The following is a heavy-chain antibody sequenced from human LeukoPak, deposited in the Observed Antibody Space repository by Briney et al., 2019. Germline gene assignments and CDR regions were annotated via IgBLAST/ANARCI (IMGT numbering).Heavy chain of an antibody. V-gene: IGHV3-53*01. CDR1: GFTVSSNY. Sequence: LSGGSLRLSCAASGFTVSSNYMSWVRQAPGKGLEWVSVIYSGGSTYYANSVKGRFTISRDNSKNTLYLQINSLRADDTAVYFCASFGGGYYFDYWGRGTLVTVSS. CDR3: ASFGGGYYFDY. CDR2: IYSGGST. J-gene: IGHJ4*02. D-gene: IGHD3-10*01.